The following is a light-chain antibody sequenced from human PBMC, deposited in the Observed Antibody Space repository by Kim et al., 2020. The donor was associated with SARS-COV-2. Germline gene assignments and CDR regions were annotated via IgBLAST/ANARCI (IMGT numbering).Light chain of an antibody. Sequence: QSALTQPASVSGSPGQSITISCTGTSSDVGGYNYVCWYQHHPDKAPKLMIYDVTKRPSGISDRFSGSKSDATASLTISGLQAEDEADYYCSSYTSSDTWVFGGGTQLTVL. CDR2: DVT. J-gene: IGLJ3*02. CDR1: SSDVGGYNY. CDR3: SSYTSSDTWV. V-gene: IGLV2-14*03.